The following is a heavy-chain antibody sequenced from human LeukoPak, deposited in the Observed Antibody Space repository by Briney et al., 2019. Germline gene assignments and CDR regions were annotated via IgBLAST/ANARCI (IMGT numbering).Heavy chain of an antibody. CDR1: GCSLSTSGVG. V-gene: IGHV2-5*02. J-gene: IGHJ5*02. Sequence: SGATLVNPTQTLTLTCTFSGCSLSTSGVGVGWIRQPPGKALGWLALIYWDDDQRYSPSLKSRLTITKDTSKSQVVLTMTNMDPVDTATYYCAHRGTVTGWFDPWGQGTLVTVSS. CDR3: AHRGTVTGWFDP. D-gene: IGHD4-17*01. CDR2: IYWDDDQ.